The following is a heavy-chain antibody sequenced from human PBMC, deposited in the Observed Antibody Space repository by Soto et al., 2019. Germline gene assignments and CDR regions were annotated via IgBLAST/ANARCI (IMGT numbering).Heavy chain of an antibody. CDR3: ARYSTYDFWSGSNYYGMDV. J-gene: IGHJ6*02. V-gene: IGHV3-7*03. CDR1: GFTFSSYW. D-gene: IGHD3-3*01. CDR2: IKQDGSEK. Sequence: EVQLVESGGGLVQPGGSLRLSCAASGFTFSSYWMSWVRQAPGKGLEWVANIKQDGSEKYYVDSVKGRFTISRDNAKNALYLQMNSLRAEDTAVYYCARYSTYDFWSGSNYYGMDVWGQGTTVTVSS.